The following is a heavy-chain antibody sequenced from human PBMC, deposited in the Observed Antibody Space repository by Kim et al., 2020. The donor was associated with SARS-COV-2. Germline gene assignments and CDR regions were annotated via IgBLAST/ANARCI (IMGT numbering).Heavy chain of an antibody. CDR2: IYYSGST. CDR3: ARDRGEWVYGDYGWFDP. Sequence: SETLSLTCTVSGGSISSYYWSWIRQPPGKGLEWIGYIYYSGSTNYNPSLKSRVTISVDTSKNQFSLKLSSVTAADTAVYYCARDRGEWVYGDYGWFDPWGQGTLVTVSS. J-gene: IGHJ5*02. CDR1: GGSISSYY. D-gene: IGHD4-17*01. V-gene: IGHV4-59*13.